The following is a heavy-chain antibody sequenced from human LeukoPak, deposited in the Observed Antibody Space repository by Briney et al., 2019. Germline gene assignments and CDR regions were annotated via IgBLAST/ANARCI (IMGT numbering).Heavy chain of an antibody. CDR3: TNSRGRMVLTRGFDY. V-gene: IGHV3-30-3*01. D-gene: IGHD4/OR15-4a*01. Sequence: GGSLRLSCAASGFTFSSYAMHWVRQAPGKGLEWVAVISYDGSNKYYADSVKGRFTISRDNSKNTLYLQMNSLRAEDTAVYYCTNSRGRMVLTRGFDYWGQGTLVTVSS. CDR1: GFTFSSYA. CDR2: ISYDGSNK. J-gene: IGHJ4*02.